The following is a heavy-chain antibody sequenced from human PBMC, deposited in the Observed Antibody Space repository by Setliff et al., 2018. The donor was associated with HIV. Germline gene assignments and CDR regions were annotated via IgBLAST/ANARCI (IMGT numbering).Heavy chain of an antibody. V-gene: IGHV4-59*01. D-gene: IGHD5-18*01. CDR1: GGSIINYF. CDR2: IYYSGST. Sequence: SETLSLTCTVSGGSIINYFWSWIRLPPGKRLEWIGYIYYSGSTDYNPSLKSRVTISVDTSKSQVSLKLSSVTAADTAVYYCARSPGVDTNMAFDYWGRGTLVTVSS. J-gene: IGHJ4*02. CDR3: ARSPGVDTNMAFDY.